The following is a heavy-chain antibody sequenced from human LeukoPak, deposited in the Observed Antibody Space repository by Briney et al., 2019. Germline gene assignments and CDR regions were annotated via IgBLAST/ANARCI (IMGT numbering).Heavy chain of an antibody. Sequence: SETLSLTCTVSGGSISSYYWSWIRQPPGKGLEWIGYIYYSGTTNDDPSLKSLVTISVASSKTQFSLKLSSVTAADTALYYGARDLVIYTFVYYYAMDVWGQGTTVTV. CDR2: IYYSGTT. CDR1: GGSISSYY. CDR3: ARDLVIYTFVYYYAMDV. V-gene: IGHV4-59*01. J-gene: IGHJ6*02. D-gene: IGHD3-9*01.